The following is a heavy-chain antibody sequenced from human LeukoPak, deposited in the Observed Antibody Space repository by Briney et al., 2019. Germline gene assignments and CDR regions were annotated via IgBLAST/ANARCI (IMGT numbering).Heavy chain of an antibody. CDR1: GFTFSSYA. CDR3: ARDWRAMNAFDI. J-gene: IGHJ3*02. D-gene: IGHD5-18*01. Sequence: GRSLRLSCAASGFTFSSYAMHWVRQAPGKGLEWVAVISYDGSNKYYADSVKGRFTISRDNSKNTLNLQMNSLRAEDTAVYYCARDWRAMNAFDIWGQGTMVTVSS. V-gene: IGHV3-30-3*01. CDR2: ISYDGSNK.